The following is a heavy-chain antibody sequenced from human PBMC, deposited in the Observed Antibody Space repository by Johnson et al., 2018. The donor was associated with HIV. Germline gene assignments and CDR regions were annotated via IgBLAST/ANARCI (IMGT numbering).Heavy chain of an antibody. Sequence: LLVESGGGVVQTGRSLRLSCAASGFPFSTYAMHWVRQSPGKGLEWVAVISYDGRNKYYADSVKGRFTISRDNSKNTLYLQMNSLRGDDTAVYYCAREKAWIQLWDDAFDVWGQGTVVSVSP. CDR2: ISYDGRNK. CDR3: AREKAWIQLWDDAFDV. CDR1: GFPFSTYA. J-gene: IGHJ3*01. D-gene: IGHD5-18*01. V-gene: IGHV3-30*04.